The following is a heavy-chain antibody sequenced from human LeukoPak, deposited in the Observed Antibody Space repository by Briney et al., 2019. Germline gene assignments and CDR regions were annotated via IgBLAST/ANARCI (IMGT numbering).Heavy chain of an antibody. Sequence: ASVKLSCKASGYTFSSYGISWVRQAPGQGLGWMGWIATYNSKTKYAEKVQGRVTMTTDTSTTTAYMELRTLRSDDTAVYYCARDMVGLAADGNWFDPWGQGTLVSVSS. V-gene: IGHV1-18*01. CDR3: ARDMVGLAADGNWFDP. J-gene: IGHJ5*02. CDR1: GYTFSSYG. CDR2: IATYNSKT. D-gene: IGHD6-13*01.